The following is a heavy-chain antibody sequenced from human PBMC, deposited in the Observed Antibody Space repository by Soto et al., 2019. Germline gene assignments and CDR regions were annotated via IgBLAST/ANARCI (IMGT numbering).Heavy chain of an antibody. D-gene: IGHD4-17*01. CDR2: ISVYTGYT. CDR3: ARSVGLRHAMDV. Sequence: ASVKVSCKASGYTITNYGFTWVRQAPGQGLEWMGWISVYTGYTYYAQKLQGRVTTTTDTSTSIAYMELRSLRSDDTAVYYCARSVGLRHAMDVWGQGTTVTVSS. J-gene: IGHJ6*02. V-gene: IGHV1-18*04. CDR1: GYTITNYG.